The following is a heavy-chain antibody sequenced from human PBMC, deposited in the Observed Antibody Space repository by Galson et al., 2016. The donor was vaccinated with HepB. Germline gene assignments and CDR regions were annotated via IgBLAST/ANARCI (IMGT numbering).Heavy chain of an antibody. CDR2: IYISGST. CDR3: ARAGGFDYHFEN. V-gene: IGHV4-4*07. D-gene: IGHD5-12*01. CDR1: GVSISSYY. J-gene: IGHJ4*02. Sequence: ETLSLTCSVSGVSISSYYWNWIRLTAGKGLEWIGRIYISGSTNYNPSLKSRVTMSLDTSKNQFSLNLESVTAADTAVYYCARAGGFDYHFENWGQGMLVTVSS.